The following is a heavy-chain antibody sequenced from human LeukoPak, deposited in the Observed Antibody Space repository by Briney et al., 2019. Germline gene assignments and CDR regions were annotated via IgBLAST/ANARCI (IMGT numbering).Heavy chain of an antibody. V-gene: IGHV3-23*01. D-gene: IGHD1-26*01. Sequence: GGSLRLSCAASGCIFSNYAMSWVRQAPGKGLQWVSAISGSGSRTNYADSVKGRFTISRDNAQNSLYLQMNSLRAEDTAIYYCVRDRGTYRPIDYWGQGTLVTVSS. CDR2: ISGSGSRT. J-gene: IGHJ4*02. CDR1: GCIFSNYA. CDR3: VRDRGTYRPIDY.